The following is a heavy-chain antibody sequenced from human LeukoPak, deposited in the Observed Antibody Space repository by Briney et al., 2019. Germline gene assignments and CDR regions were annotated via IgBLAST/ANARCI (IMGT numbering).Heavy chain of an antibody. CDR1: GFTFSSYI. CDR2: ITTGDGNT. D-gene: IGHD3-22*01. V-gene: IGHV3-23*01. CDR3: AKERDSRGYFDH. J-gene: IGHJ4*02. Sequence: GGSLRLSCTASGFTFSSYIMTWVRQAPGKGLKWVSTITTGDGNTYYADSVKGRFTISRDNSKNTLYLQMNSLRAEDAAVYYCAKERDSRGYFDHWGQGTLVTVSS.